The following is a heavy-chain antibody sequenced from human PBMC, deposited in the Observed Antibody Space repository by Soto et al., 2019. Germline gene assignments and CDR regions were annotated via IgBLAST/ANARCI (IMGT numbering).Heavy chain of an antibody. Sequence: PSETLSLTCTVSGGSISSSSYYWGWIRQPPGKGLEWIGSIYYSGSTYYNPSLKSRVTISVDTSKNQFSLKLSSVTAADTAVYYCARPNGWFDPWGQGTLVTVSS. D-gene: IGHD2-8*01. CDR3: ARPNGWFDP. J-gene: IGHJ5*02. CDR2: IYYSGST. CDR1: GGSISSSSYY. V-gene: IGHV4-39*01.